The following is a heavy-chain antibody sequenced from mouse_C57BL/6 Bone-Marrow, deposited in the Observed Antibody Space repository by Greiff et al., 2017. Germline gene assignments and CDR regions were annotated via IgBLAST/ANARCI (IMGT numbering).Heavy chain of an antibody. J-gene: IGHJ1*03. CDR1: GYTFTSYT. Sequence: VQLVESGAELARPGASVKMSCKASGYTFTSYTMHWVKQRPGQGLEWIGYINPSSGYTKYNQKFKDKATLTADKSSSTAYMQLSSLTSEDSAVYYCARRYGSSYKYFDVWGTGTTVTVSS. CDR3: ARRYGSSYKYFDV. D-gene: IGHD1-1*01. CDR2: INPSSGYT. V-gene: IGHV1-4*01.